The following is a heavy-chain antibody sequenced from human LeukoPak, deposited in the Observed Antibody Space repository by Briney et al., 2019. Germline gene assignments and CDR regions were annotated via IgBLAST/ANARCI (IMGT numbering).Heavy chain of an antibody. Sequence: GRSLRLSCAASGFTFSSYWMHWVRQAPGKGLVWVSRINSDGSSTSYADSVKGRFTISRDNAKNTLYLQMNSLRAEDTAVYYCAQGHMITFGGVIAFWGQGTLVSVSS. CDR1: GFTFSSYW. CDR2: INSDGSST. V-gene: IGHV3-74*01. J-gene: IGHJ4*02. CDR3: AQGHMITFGGVIAF. D-gene: IGHD3-16*02.